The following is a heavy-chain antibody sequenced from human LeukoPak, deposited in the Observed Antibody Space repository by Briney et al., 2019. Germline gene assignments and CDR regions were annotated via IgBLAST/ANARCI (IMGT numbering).Heavy chain of an antibody. CDR3: AKDLYDFWSGYYDY. J-gene: IGHJ4*02. CDR2: IRYDGSNK. Sequence: PGGSLRLSCAGSGFIVSSNYMTWVRQAPGKGLEWVAFIRYDGSNKYYADSVKGRFTISRDNSKNTLYLQMNSLRAEDTAVYYCAKDLYDFWSGYYDYWGQGTLVTVSS. D-gene: IGHD3-3*01. V-gene: IGHV3-30*02. CDR1: GFIVSSNY.